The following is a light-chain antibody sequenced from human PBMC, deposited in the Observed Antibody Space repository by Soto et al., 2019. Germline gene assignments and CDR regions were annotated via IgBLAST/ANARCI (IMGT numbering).Light chain of an antibody. J-gene: IGKJ2*01. V-gene: IGKV1-39*01. CDR1: QNIKNY. Sequence: DIQMTQSPSSLSASVGDRVTISCRASQNIKNYINWYQQEPGKAPKVLIFAASSLPGGVPSRFSGSGSGTDFTLTISSLEPEDFRTYFCQQTYSAPMSSFGQGTKLEIK. CDR3: QQTYSAPMSS. CDR2: AAS.